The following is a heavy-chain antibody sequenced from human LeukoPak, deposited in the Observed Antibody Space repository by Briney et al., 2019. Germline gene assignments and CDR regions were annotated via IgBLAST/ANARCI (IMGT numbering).Heavy chain of an antibody. V-gene: IGHV4-59*08. Sequence: SETLSLTCTVSGGSISSYYWSWIRQPPGKGLEWIAYISDIGTINYNPSLKSRVTISLDTSKNQFSLKLSSVTAADTAVYYCAGHHPRNTVDFWGQGTLVTVSS. CDR1: GGSISSYY. CDR2: ISDIGTI. D-gene: IGHD2-8*02. J-gene: IGHJ4*02. CDR3: AGHHPRNTVDF.